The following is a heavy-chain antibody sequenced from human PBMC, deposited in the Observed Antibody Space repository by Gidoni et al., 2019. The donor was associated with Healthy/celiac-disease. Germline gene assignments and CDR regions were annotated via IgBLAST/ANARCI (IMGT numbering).Heavy chain of an antibody. V-gene: IGHV4-34*01. CDR1: GGSFSGYY. D-gene: IGHD3-10*01. CDR2: INHSGST. CDR3: ARSVPSGGSGSYYFDY. Sequence: QVQLQQWGAGLLKPSETLSLTCAVYGGSFSGYYWSWIRQPPGKGLEWIGEINHSGSTNYNPSLKSRVTISVDTSKNQFSLKLSSVTAADTAVYYCARSVPSGGSGSYYFDYWGQGTLVTVSS. J-gene: IGHJ4*02.